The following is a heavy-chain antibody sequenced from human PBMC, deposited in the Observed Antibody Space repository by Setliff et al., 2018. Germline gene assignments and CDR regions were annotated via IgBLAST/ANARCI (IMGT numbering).Heavy chain of an antibody. D-gene: IGHD2-2*01. CDR1: GGSISSYY. CDR2: IYIGGSA. Sequence: SETLSLTCTVSGGSISSYYWSWIRQPAGKGLEWIGHIYIGGSANYNPSLNSRVIISLDTSRRQLSLNLSSVTAADTAVYYCAAVAVAKVDFWGQGTLVTVSS. CDR3: AAVAVAKVDF. V-gene: IGHV4-4*07. J-gene: IGHJ4*02.